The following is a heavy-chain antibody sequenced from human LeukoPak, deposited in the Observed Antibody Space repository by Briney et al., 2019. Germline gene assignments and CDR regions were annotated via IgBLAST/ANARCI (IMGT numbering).Heavy chain of an antibody. CDR1: GGSISSYY. J-gene: IGHJ3*02. CDR3: ARDLAWSSAFDI. CDR2: IYTSGST. Sequence: SETLSLTCTVSGGSISSYYWSWIRQPAGKGLGWIGRIYTSGSTNYNPSLKSRVTMSVDTSKNQFSLKLSSVTAADTAVYYCARDLAWSSAFDIWGQGTMVTVSS. D-gene: IGHD3-3*01. V-gene: IGHV4-4*07.